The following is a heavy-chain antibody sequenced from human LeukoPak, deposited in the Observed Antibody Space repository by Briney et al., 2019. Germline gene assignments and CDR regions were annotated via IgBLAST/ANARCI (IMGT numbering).Heavy chain of an antibody. D-gene: IGHD4-17*01. CDR3: ARYYGDYGGGRGGFDY. CDR1: GGSFSGYY. J-gene: IGHJ4*02. CDR2: INHSGST. Sequence: SETLCLTCAVYGGSFSGYYWSWVRQPPGKGLEWIGDINHSGSTIYNPSLKSRVTISVDTSKNQFSLKLSSVTAADTAVYYCARYYGDYGGGRGGFDYWGQGTLVTVSS. V-gene: IGHV4-34*01.